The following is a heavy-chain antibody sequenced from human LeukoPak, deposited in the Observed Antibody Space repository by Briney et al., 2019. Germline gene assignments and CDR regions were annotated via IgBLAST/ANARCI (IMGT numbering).Heavy chain of an antibody. V-gene: IGHV4-39*07. CDR3: ARRTAIAVAGAYDY. D-gene: IGHD6-19*01. CDR1: GGSISSSSYY. CDR2: IYYSGST. Sequence: SETLSLTCTVSGGSISSSSYYWGWIRQPPGKGLEWLGSIYYSGSTYYNPSLKSRVTISVDTSKNQFSLKLSSVTAADTAVYYCARRTAIAVAGAYDYWGQGTLVTVSS. J-gene: IGHJ4*02.